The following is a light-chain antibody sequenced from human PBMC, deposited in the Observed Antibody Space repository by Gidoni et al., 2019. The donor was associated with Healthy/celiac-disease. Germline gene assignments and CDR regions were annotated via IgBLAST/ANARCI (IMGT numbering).Light chain of an antibody. J-gene: IGLJ2*01. CDR2: RNN. Sequence: QSVLTQPPSASGTPGQRVTISCSGSSPNIGSNHVYWYQQPPGPAPKLLIYRNNQRPSGVPDRFSGSKSGTSASLAISGLRSEDEADYYCAAWDDSLSGVVFGGGTKLTVL. V-gene: IGLV1-47*01. CDR3: AAWDDSLSGVV. CDR1: SPNIGSNH.